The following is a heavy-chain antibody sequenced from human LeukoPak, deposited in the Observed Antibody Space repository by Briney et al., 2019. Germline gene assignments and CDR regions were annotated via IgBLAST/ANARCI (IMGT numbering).Heavy chain of an antibody. J-gene: IGHJ5*02. CDR2: IYPGDSDT. CDR3: ARQVSRGAMSRYNWFDP. V-gene: IGHV5-51*01. CDR1: GYSFTSYW. D-gene: IGHD3-10*01. Sequence: HGESLKISCKGSGYSFTSYWIGWVRQLPGKGLEWMGIIYPGDSDTRYSPSFQGQVTISADKSISTAYLQWSSLKASDTAMYYCARQVSRGAMSRYNWFDPWGQGTLVTVSS.